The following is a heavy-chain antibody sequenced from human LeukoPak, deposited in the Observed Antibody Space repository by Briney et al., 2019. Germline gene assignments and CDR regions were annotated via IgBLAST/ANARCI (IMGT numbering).Heavy chain of an antibody. D-gene: IGHD4-17*01. Sequence: SETLSLTCTVSGGSISSGDYYWSWIRQPPGKGLEWIGYIYYSGNTYHNPSLKSRVTISVDTSKNQFSLKLSSVTAADTAVYYCAKILYGDRDAFDIWGQGTMVTVSS. CDR2: IYYSGNT. CDR3: AKILYGDRDAFDI. CDR1: GGSISSGDYY. V-gene: IGHV4-30-4*08. J-gene: IGHJ3*02.